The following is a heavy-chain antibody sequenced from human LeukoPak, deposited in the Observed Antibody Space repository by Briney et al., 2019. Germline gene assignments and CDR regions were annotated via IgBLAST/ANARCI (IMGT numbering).Heavy chain of an antibody. CDR1: GFTFSSYG. V-gene: IGHV3-33*01. CDR2: IWYDGSNK. CDR3: ARDLNYYDSSNYYYGMDV. Sequence: PGRSLRLSCAASGFTFSSYGMHWVRQAPGKGLEWVAVIWYDGSNKYYADSVKGRFTISRDNSKNTLYLQMNSLRAEDTAVYYCARDLNYYDSSNYYYGMDVWGQGTTVTVSS. D-gene: IGHD3-22*01. J-gene: IGHJ6*02.